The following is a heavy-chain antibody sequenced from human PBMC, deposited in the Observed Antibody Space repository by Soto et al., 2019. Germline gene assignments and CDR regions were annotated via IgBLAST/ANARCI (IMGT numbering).Heavy chain of an antibody. CDR3: ARAAAGPHYYYYGMDV. D-gene: IGHD6-13*01. CDR2: ISSSSSYI. J-gene: IGHJ6*02. CDR1: GFTFSSYS. V-gene: IGHV3-21*01. Sequence: PGGSLRLSCAASGFTFSSYSMNWVRQAPGKGLEWVSSISSSSSYIYYADSVKGRLTISRDNAKNSLYLQMNSLRAEDTAVYYCARAAAGPHYYYYGMDVWGQGTTVTVSS.